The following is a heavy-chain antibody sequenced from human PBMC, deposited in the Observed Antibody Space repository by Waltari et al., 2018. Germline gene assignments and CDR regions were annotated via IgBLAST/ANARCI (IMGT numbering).Heavy chain of an antibody. D-gene: IGHD5-12*01. CDR1: GYTFTSYA. J-gene: IGHJ4*02. Sequence: QVQLVQSGAEVKKPGASVKVSCKASGYTFTSYAMHWVRQAPGQRLEWMGWINAGNGNTKYSQKCQGRVTITRDTSASTAYMELSSLRAEDTAVYYCATDGYSGYDLLDYWGQGTLVTVSS. CDR2: INAGNGNT. CDR3: ATDGYSGYDLLDY. V-gene: IGHV1-3*01.